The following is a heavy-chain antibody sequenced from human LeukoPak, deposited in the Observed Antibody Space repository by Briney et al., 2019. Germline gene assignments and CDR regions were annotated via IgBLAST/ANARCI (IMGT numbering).Heavy chain of an antibody. Sequence: PSETLSLTCTVSGGPISSYYWSWIRQPAGKGLEWIGRIYTGGSTNYNPSLKSRVTISVDRSKNQFSLKLSSATAADTAVYYCARTYCGGDCRGYYYHYYMDVWGKGTTVTISS. J-gene: IGHJ6*03. CDR1: GGPISSYY. CDR3: ARTYCGGDCRGYYYHYYMDV. D-gene: IGHD2-21*02. CDR2: IYTGGST. V-gene: IGHV4-4*07.